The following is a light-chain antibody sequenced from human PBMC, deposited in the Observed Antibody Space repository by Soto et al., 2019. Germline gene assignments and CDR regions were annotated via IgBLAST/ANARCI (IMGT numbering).Light chain of an antibody. J-gene: IGKJ1*01. CDR1: QSISSW. CDR3: QHYNSYSEA. CDR2: DAS. V-gene: IGKV1-5*01. Sequence: DIQMTQSPSTLSASVVDRVTITFRASQSISSWLAWYQQKPGKAPKLLIYDASSLESGVPSRFSGSGSGTEFTLTISSLQPDDFATYYCQHYNSYSEACGQGTKGDIK.